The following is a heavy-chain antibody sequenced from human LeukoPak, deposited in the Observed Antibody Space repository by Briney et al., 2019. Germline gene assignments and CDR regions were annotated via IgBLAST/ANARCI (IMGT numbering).Heavy chain of an antibody. V-gene: IGHV4-38-2*02. CDR1: GYSISSGYY. J-gene: IGHJ4*02. CDR3: ARVTATPYFPFDY. D-gene: IGHD2-21*02. Sequence: SETLSLTCTVSGYSISSGYYWGWIRRPPGKGLEWIGSIYHSGSTYYNPSLKSRVTISVDTSKNQFSLKLSSVTAADTAVYYCARVTATPYFPFDYWGQGTLVTVSS. CDR2: IYHSGST.